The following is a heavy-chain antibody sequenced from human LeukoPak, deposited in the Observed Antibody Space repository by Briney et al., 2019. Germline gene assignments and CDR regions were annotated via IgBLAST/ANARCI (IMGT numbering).Heavy chain of an antibody. CDR3: AKGGIAVAGRVSDAFDI. D-gene: IGHD6-19*01. CDR1: GLTFDDYA. CDR2: ISWNSDSI. Sequence: PGRSLRLSCAASGLTFDDYAMHWVRQAPGKGLEWVSGISWNSDSIGYGDPVKGRFTISRDNAKNSLYLQMNSLRAEDTALYFCAKGGIAVAGRVSDAFDIWGRGTMVTVSS. V-gene: IGHV3-9*01. J-gene: IGHJ3*02.